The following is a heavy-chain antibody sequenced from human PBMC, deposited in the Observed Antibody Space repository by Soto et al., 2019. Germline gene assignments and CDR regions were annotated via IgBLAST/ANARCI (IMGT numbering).Heavy chain of an antibody. V-gene: IGHV4-59*01. J-gene: IGHJ6*03. Sequence: PSETLSLSCTVSGGSISSYYWSWIRQPPEKGLEWIGYIYYSGSTNYNPSLKSRVTISVDTSKNQFSLKLSSVTAADTAVYYCARDSPDHDFWSGYSLYYMDVWGKGTTVTVSS. CDR3: ARDSPDHDFWSGYSLYYMDV. D-gene: IGHD3-3*01. CDR2: IYYSGST. CDR1: GGSISSYY.